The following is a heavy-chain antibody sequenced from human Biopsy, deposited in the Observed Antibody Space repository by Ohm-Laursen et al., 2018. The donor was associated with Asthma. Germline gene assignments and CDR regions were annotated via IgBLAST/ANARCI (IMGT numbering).Heavy chain of an antibody. D-gene: IGHD6-13*01. J-gene: IGHJ6*02. Sequence: GSLRLSCAASGFSFGDFFMTWVRQAPGKGLEWVASIISSGSTKYPSESVLGRCTISRDNTQKSMTLELLTLTVEDTAIYYCARVLESSSRGPFYFFPLDVWGQGTPVAVSS. CDR2: IISSGSTK. CDR1: GFSFGDFF. V-gene: IGHV3-11*01. CDR3: ARVLESSSRGPFYFFPLDV.